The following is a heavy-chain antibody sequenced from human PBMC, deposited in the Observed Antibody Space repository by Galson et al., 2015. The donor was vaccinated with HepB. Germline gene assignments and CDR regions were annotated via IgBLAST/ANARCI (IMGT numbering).Heavy chain of an antibody. CDR2: IHHSGST. CDR1: GFTFSSYA. V-gene: IGHV4-31*02. D-gene: IGHD3-22*01. J-gene: IGHJ4*02. Sequence: LRLSCAASGFTFSSYAMSWVRQAPGKGLEWIGYIHHSGSTYYNPSLKSRLAISLDTSKNQFSVRLRSVTAADTAVYYCATITMEVVVINPWGQGTLVTVSS. CDR3: ATITMEVVVINP.